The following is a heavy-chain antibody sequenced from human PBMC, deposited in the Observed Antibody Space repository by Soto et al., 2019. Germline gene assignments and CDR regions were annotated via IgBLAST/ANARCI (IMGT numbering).Heavy chain of an antibody. CDR3: PRDLRKEEMPTILAY. CDR2: IWYDGSNK. D-gene: IGHD3-3*01. V-gene: IGHV3-33*01. Sequence: GGSLRLSCAASGFTFSSYGMHWVRQAPGKGLEWVAVIWYDGSNKYYADSVKGRFTISRDNSKNTLYLQMNSLRTEETAVYYCPRDLRKEEMPTILAYWGQGTPVPVSS. CDR1: GFTFSSYG. J-gene: IGHJ4*02.